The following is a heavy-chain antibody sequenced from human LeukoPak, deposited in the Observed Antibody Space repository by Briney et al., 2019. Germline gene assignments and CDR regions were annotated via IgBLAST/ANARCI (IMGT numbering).Heavy chain of an antibody. CDR1: GFTFSDHG. Sequence: PGGSLRLSCAASGFTFSDHGMHWVRQAPGKGLEWVAVIWKDGINKYYADSVKGRFTISRDNYKNTLDLQMNSLRAEDTAVYYCAREPDGDYGRYAFDIWGQGTMVTVSS. D-gene: IGHD4-17*01. J-gene: IGHJ3*02. CDR2: IWKDGINK. V-gene: IGHV3-33*08. CDR3: AREPDGDYGRYAFDI.